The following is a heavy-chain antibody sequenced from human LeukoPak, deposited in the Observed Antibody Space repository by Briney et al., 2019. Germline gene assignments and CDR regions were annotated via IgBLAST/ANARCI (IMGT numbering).Heavy chain of an antibody. CDR1: GFTFSSYG. CDR3: ARVRQQLVHGYYYGMDV. D-gene: IGHD6-13*01. J-gene: IGHJ6*02. CDR2: IWYDGSNK. V-gene: IGHV3-33*01. Sequence: PGGSLRLSCAASGFTFSSYGMHWVRQAPGKGLEWVAVIWYDGSNKYYADSVKGRFTISRDNSKNTLYLQMNSLRAEDTAVYYCARVRQQLVHGYYYGMDVWGQGTTVTVSS.